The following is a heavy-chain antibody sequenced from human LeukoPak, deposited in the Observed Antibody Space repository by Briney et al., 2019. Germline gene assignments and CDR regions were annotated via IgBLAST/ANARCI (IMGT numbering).Heavy chain of an antibody. CDR3: ARSLKDIVVVPATNGGFDP. CDR1: GGTFSSCA. J-gene: IGHJ5*02. CDR2: IIPIFGTA. Sequence: SVKVSCKASGGTFSSCAISWVRQAPGQGLEWMGGIIPIFGTANYAQKFQGRVTITADESTSTAYMELSSLRSEDTAVYDCARSLKDIVVVPATNGGFDPWGQGTLVTVSS. D-gene: IGHD2-2*01. V-gene: IGHV1-69*13.